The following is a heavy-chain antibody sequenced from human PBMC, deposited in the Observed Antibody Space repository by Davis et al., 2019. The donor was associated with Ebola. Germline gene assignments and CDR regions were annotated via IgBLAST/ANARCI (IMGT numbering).Heavy chain of an antibody. D-gene: IGHD3-22*01. CDR2: ISYDGSNK. Sequence: GESLKISCAASGFTFSSYAMHWVRQAPGKGLEWVAVISYDGSNKYYADSVKGRFTISRDNSKNTLYLQMNSLRAEDMAVYYCARSYYYDSSALVYWCQGTLVTVSS. CDR3: ARSYYYDSSALVY. CDR1: GFTFSSYA. J-gene: IGHJ4*02. V-gene: IGHV3-30-3*01.